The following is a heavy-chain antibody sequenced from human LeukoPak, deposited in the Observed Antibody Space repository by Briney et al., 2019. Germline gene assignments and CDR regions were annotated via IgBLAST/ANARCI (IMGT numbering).Heavy chain of an antibody. D-gene: IGHD1-26*01. CDR3: ARVKGVGATPSFFDY. CDR2: IWYDGSNK. V-gene: IGHV3-33*01. Sequence: PGGSLRLSCAASVFTFSSYGMHWVRQAPGKGLEWVAVIWYDGSNKYYADSVKGRFTISRDNSKNTLYLQMNSLRAEDTAVYYCARVKGVGATPSFFDYWGQGTLVTVSS. CDR1: VFTFSSYG. J-gene: IGHJ4*02.